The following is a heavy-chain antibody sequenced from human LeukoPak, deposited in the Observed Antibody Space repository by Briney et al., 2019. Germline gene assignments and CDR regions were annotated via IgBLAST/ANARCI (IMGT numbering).Heavy chain of an antibody. CDR3: ARDGRFPPEVLPRYFDY. J-gene: IGHJ4*02. D-gene: IGHD1-26*01. CDR2: IYYSGST. CDR1: GGSISSNSYY. Sequence: SETLSLTCAVSGGSISSNSYYWGWIRQPPGKGLEWIGSIYYSGSTYYNPSLKSRVTISVDTSKNQFSLKLSSVTAADTAVYYCARDGRFPPEVLPRYFDYWGQGTPVTVSS. V-gene: IGHV4-39*07.